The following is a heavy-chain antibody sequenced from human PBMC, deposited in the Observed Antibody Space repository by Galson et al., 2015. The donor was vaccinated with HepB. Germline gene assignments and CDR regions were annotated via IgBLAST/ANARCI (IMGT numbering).Heavy chain of an antibody. CDR2: IWYDGSNK. CDR3: ARDGYCSSTSCTESYYFDY. V-gene: IGHV3-33*01. Sequence: SLRLSCAASGFTFSSYGMHWVRQAPGKGLEWVAVIWYDGSNKYYADSVKGRFTISRDNSKNTLYLQMNSLRAEDTAVYYCARDGYCSSTSCTESYYFDYWGQGTLVTVSS. D-gene: IGHD2-2*03. J-gene: IGHJ4*02. CDR1: GFTFSSYG.